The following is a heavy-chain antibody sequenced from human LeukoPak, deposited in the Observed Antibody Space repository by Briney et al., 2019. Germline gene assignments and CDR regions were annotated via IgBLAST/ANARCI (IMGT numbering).Heavy chain of an antibody. Sequence: SEPLSLTCTLSVEFISRLYGSCIRRPPGEAVEWIGNIYYSGSTKYSRSLKSRVNISVDTSKNQFALKLSSVTAADKAVYYCARGYGSSWYVYWGEGTLVTVS. CDR1: VEFISRLY. CDR3: ARGYGSSWYVY. J-gene: IGHJ1*01. V-gene: IGHV4-59*11. CDR2: IYYSGST. D-gene: IGHD6-13*01.